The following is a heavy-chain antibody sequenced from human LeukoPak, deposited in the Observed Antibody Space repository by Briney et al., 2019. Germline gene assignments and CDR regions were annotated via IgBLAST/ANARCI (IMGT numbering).Heavy chain of an antibody. J-gene: IGHJ4*02. CDR2: IYYRGNT. D-gene: IGHD3-22*01. Sequence: SETLSLTCTVSGGSMSTYYWSWIRQPPGKGLGWLGYIYYRGNTKYNPSLKSRVTISVDTSKNQFSLKLSSVTAADTAVYYCARGPYYDSRGNYRASDSWGQGTLVTVSS. CDR1: GGSMSTYY. CDR3: ARGPYYDSRGNYRASDS. V-gene: IGHV4-59*01.